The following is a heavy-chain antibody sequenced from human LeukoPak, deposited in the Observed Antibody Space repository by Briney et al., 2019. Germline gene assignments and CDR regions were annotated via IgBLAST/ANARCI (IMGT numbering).Heavy chain of an antibody. D-gene: IGHD3-22*01. CDR3: ARGGYDSSGYVGGFDY. Sequence: GASVKVSCKASGYTFTGYYMHWVRQAPGQGLEWMGWINPNSGGTNYAQKFQGRVTMTRDTSISTAYMELSRLRSDDTAVYYCARGGYDSSGYVGGFDYWGQGTLVTVSS. CDR2: INPNSGGT. V-gene: IGHV1-2*02. J-gene: IGHJ4*02. CDR1: GYTFTGYY.